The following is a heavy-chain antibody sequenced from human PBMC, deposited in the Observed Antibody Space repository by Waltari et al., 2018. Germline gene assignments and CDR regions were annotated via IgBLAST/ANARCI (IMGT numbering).Heavy chain of an antibody. Sequence: EVQLVESGGGLVQPGESLRLSCAASGYAFSRYWMSWVRQAPGKGLEWVANIKQDGSDKYYVDSVKGRFTISRDNAKNSLYLQMNSLRVEDTAIYYCARLNWDVVKAFDYWGQGTLVTVSS. D-gene: IGHD3-22*01. CDR1: GYAFSRYW. J-gene: IGHJ4*02. CDR3: ARLNWDVVKAFDY. V-gene: IGHV3-7*01. CDR2: IKQDGSDK.